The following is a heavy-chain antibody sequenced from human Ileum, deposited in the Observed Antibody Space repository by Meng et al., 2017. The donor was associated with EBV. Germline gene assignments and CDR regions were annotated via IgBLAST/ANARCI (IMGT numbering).Heavy chain of an antibody. D-gene: IGHD3/OR15-3a*01. CDR3: VRGGLGPWY. CDR1: GFTFSNSW. V-gene: IGHV3-74*01. J-gene: IGHJ4*01. Sequence: EVQLVESGGGLVQPGGSLRLSCAASGFTFSNSWMHWLRQAPGKGLVWVSHIDTDGSTTNYADSVKGRFTISRDNAKNTLSLQMNSLRVEDTAVYYCVRGGLGPWYWGQEPWSPSPQ. CDR2: IDTDGSTT.